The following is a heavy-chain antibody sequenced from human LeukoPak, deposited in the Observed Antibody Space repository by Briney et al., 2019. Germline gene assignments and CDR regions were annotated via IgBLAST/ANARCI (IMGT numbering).Heavy chain of an antibody. CDR2: INPSGGST. Sequence: ASVKVSCKASGYTFTSYGISWVRQAPGQGLEWMGIINPSGGSTSYAQKFQGRVTMTRDTSTSTVYMELSSLRSEDTAVYYCARGGEVPAARYYFDYWGQGTLVTVSS. CDR3: ARGGEVPAARYYFDY. CDR1: GYTFTSYG. D-gene: IGHD2-2*01. V-gene: IGHV1-46*01. J-gene: IGHJ4*02.